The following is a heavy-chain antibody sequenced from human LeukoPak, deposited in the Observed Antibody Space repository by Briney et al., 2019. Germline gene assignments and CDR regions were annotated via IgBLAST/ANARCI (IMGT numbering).Heavy chain of an antibody. CDR2: IKYDGSEK. Sequence: GGSLRLSCAASGFTFSDYYMDWVRQAPGKGLEWVANIKYDGSEKYYVDSVRGRFTISRDDAKNSLYLQMNSLTPEDTAVYFCAKDCSGGSCYDYWGQGTLVTVSS. CDR1: GFTFSDYY. V-gene: IGHV3-7*04. CDR3: AKDCSGGSCYDY. D-gene: IGHD2-15*01. J-gene: IGHJ4*02.